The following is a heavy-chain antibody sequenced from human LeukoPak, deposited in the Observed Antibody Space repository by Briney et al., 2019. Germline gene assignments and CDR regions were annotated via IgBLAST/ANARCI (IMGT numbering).Heavy chain of an antibody. J-gene: IGHJ5*02. V-gene: IGHV3-48*03. CDR3: ATDGAGFDT. Sequence: GGSLRLSCAASGFTFSSYHMNWVRQAPGKGLEWLSYINIGGTNTHYADSVKGRFTISRDNAKKSLYLEMNNLRAEDTAVYYCATDGAGFDTWGQGVLVTVSS. CDR1: GFTFSSYH. CDR2: INIGGTNT.